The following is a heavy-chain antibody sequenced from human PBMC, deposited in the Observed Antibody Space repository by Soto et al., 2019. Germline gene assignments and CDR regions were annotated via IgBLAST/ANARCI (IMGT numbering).Heavy chain of an antibody. V-gene: IGHV3-30-3*01. J-gene: IGHJ4*02. Sequence: GGSLRLSCAASGFTFSSYAMHWVRQAPGKGLEWVAVISYDGSNKYYADSMKGRFTISRDNSKNTLYLQMNSLRAEDTAVYYCARDGFHYDSSGNFDYWGQGTLVTVSS. CDR3: ARDGFHYDSSGNFDY. CDR1: GFTFSSYA. CDR2: ISYDGSNK. D-gene: IGHD3-22*01.